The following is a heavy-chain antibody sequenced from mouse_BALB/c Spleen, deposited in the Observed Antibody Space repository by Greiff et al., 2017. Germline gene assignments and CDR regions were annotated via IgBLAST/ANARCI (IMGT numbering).Heavy chain of an antibody. CDR3: TRGGGYDGYYYAMDY. V-gene: IGHV5-6-4*01. J-gene: IGHJ4*01. CDR1: GFTFSSYT. D-gene: IGHD2-2*01. CDR2: ISSGGSYT. Sequence: EVKVVESGGGLVKPGGSLKLSCAASGFTFSSYTMSWVRQTPEKRLEWVATISSGGSYTYYPDSVKGRFTISRDNAKNTLYLQMSSLKSEDTAMYYCTRGGGYDGYYYAMDYWGQGTSVTVSS.